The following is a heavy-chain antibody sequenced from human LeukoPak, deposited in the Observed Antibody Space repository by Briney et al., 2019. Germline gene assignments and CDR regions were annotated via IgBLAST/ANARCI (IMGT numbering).Heavy chain of an antibody. J-gene: IGHJ4*02. CDR2: VSDSGRA. CDR1: GGSISGYY. D-gene: IGHD5/OR15-5a*01. CDR3: ARGRDMTPLAVYYSFVN. V-gene: IGHV4-4*07. Sequence: SETLSLTCTVSGGSISGYYWTWIRQPAGKGLEWIGRVSDSGRAYYNPSLESRVTISLDTSNSQFSLKVTSVTAADTAVYYCARGRDMTPLAVYYSFVNWGQGTLVSVSS.